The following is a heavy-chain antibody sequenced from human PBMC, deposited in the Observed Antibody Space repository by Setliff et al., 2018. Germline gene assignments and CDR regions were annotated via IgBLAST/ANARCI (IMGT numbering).Heavy chain of an antibody. D-gene: IGHD6-13*01. CDR1: GFTFSNYA. V-gene: IGHV3-30*04. CDR2: ISYDGSTK. Sequence: PGGSLRLPCAASGFTFSNYAMHWARQAPGKGLEWVAVISYDGSTKYYTDSVKGRFTISTDTSKSTLYLQMNSLRTEDTAVYYCARPLSSSWYVGLDSWGQGTLVTVSS. CDR3: ARPLSSSWYVGLDS. J-gene: IGHJ4*02.